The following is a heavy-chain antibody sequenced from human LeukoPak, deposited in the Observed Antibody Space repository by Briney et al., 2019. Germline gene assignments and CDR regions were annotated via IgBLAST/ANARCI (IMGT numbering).Heavy chain of an antibody. CDR2: ISSSSSYI. Sequence: GGSLTLSCAASGFTFSSYSMNWVRQAPGKGLEWVSSISSSSSYIYYADSVKGRFTISRDNAKNSLYLQMNSLRAEDTAVYYCARDVTLGNFDYWGQGILVIVSS. J-gene: IGHJ4*02. D-gene: IGHD3-16*01. V-gene: IGHV3-21*01. CDR3: ARDVTLGNFDY. CDR1: GFTFSSYS.